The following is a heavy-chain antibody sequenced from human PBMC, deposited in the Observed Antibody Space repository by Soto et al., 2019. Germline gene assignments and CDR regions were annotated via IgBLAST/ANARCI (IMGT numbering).Heavy chain of an antibody. CDR1: GFTFSSYA. J-gene: IGHJ3*02. V-gene: IGHV3-30-3*01. D-gene: IGHD2-21*02. CDR2: ISYDGSNK. CDR3: ARITTCGGDCYPPGVSFAFDI. Sequence: SLRLSCAASGFTFSSYAMHWVRQAPGKGLEWVAVISYDGSNKYYADSVKGRFTISRDNSKNTLYLQMNSLRAEDTAVYYCARITTCGGDCYPPGVSFAFDIWGQGTMVTVS.